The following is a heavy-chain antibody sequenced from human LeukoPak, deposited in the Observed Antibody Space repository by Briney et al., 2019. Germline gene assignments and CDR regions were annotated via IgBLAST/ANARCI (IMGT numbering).Heavy chain of an antibody. CDR2: INHSGST. D-gene: IGHD2-2*01. Sequence: SETLSLTCAVYGGSFSGYYWSWIRQPPGKGPEWIGEINHSGSTNYNPSLKSRVTISVDTSKNQFSLKLSSVTAADTAVYYCARGVSSTSCCPHYYYYGMDVWAKGPRSPSP. J-gene: IGHJ6*02. CDR1: GGSFSGYY. V-gene: IGHV4-34*01. CDR3: ARGVSSTSCCPHYYYYGMDV.